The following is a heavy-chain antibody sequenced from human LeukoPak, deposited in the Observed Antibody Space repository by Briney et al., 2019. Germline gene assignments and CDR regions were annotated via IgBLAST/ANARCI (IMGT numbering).Heavy chain of an antibody. CDR2: INPSGGST. D-gene: IGHD6-6*01. CDR3: VRDPSIAAPDY. V-gene: IGHV1-46*01. CDR1: GYTFTSYY. J-gene: IGHJ4*02. Sequence: ASVKVSCKASGYTFTSYYMHWVRQAPGQGLEWMGIINPSGGSTSYAQKFQGRVTMTRDMSTSTVYMELSSLRSEDTAVYYCVRDPSIAAPDYWGQGTLVTVSS.